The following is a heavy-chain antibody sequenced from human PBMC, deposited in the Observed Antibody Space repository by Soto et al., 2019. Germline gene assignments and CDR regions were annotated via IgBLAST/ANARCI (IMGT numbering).Heavy chain of an antibody. CDR3: AREMGACSDSSCYPGPYDS. CDR1: GFTFTSYS. V-gene: IGHV3-48*02. Sequence: GGSLRLSCAASGFTFTSYSMNWVRQAPGQGLEWVSYITSKSTTIKYADSVKGRFTVSRDNAKNSLYLQLNSLRDEDTAVYYCAREMGACSDSSCYPGPYDSWGQGTLVTVSS. D-gene: IGHD3-16*01. J-gene: IGHJ5*02. CDR2: ITSKSTTI.